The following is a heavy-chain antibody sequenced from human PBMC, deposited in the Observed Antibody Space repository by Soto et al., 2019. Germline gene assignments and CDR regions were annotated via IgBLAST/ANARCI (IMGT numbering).Heavy chain of an antibody. V-gene: IGHV1-18*01. Sequence: QVQLVQSGAEVKKPGASVKVSCKASGYTFTSYGISWARQAPGQGLEWMGWISAYNGNTNYAQKLQGRVTMTTDTSTSTAYMELRSLRSDDTAVYYCARVRAPYYYDSSDLHYWGQGTLVTVSS. CDR2: ISAYNGNT. J-gene: IGHJ4*02. CDR3: ARVRAPYYYDSSDLHY. CDR1: GYTFTSYG. D-gene: IGHD3-22*01.